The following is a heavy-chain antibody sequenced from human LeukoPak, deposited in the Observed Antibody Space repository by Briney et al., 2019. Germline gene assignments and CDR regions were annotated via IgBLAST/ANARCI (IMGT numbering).Heavy chain of an antibody. J-gene: IGHJ4*02. V-gene: IGHV4-39*07. CDR2: IYYSGST. CDR3: AQGGYQLLFPFDY. CDR1: GGSISSSSYY. Sequence: SETLSLTCTVSGGSISSSSYYWGWIRQPPGKGLEWIGSIYYSGSTYYNPSLKSRVTISVDTSKNQFSLKLSSVTAADTAVYYCAQGGYQLLFPFDYWGQGTLVTVSS. D-gene: IGHD2-2*01.